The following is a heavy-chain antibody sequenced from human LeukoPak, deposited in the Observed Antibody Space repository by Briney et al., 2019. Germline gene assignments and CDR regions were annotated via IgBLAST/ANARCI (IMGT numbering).Heavy chain of an antibody. CDR3: ARDLNYGDYGY. D-gene: IGHD4-17*01. J-gene: IGHJ4*02. Sequence: GASVKVSCKASGYTFTSYYMHWVRQAPGQGLEWMGIINPSGGSTSYAQKFQGRVTMTRNTSINTAYMELSSLISEDTAVYYCARDLNYGDYGYWGQGTLVTVSS. CDR2: INPSGGST. V-gene: IGHV1-46*01. CDR1: GYTFTSYY.